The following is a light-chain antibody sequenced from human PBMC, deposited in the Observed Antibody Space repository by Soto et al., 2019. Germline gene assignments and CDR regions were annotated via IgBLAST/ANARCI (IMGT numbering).Light chain of an antibody. CDR1: SSDVGGYEH. V-gene: IGLV2-8*01. CDR3: SSYAGSDNMI. CDR2: DVS. J-gene: IGLJ2*01. Sequence: QSALTQPPSASGSPGQSVTLSCTGSSSDVGGYEHVSWYQQHPGRVPKPLIYDVSKRLSGVPDRFSGSKSGNTASLTVSGLQAEDEADYDCSSYAGSDNMIFCGGTKLTVL.